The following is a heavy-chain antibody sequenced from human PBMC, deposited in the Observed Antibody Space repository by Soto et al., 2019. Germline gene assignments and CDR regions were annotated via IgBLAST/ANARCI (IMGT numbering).Heavy chain of an antibody. Sequence: GGSLRLSCAASGFTFSSYSMNWVRQAPGKGLEWVSYISSNSSNKYYADSVKGRFTISRDNAKNSLYLQMNSLRVEDTAVYYCTKPRSSLKCPQFDPWGHGTLVTVSS. CDR1: GFTFSSYS. D-gene: IGHD3-16*01. CDR3: TKPRSSLKCPQFDP. J-gene: IGHJ5*02. CDR2: ISSNSSNK. V-gene: IGHV3-48*01.